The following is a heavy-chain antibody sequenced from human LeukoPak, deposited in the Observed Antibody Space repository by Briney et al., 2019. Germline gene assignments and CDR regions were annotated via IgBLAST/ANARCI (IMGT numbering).Heavy chain of an antibody. D-gene: IGHD1-26*01. CDR3: AKDLGRYRNNYFDY. Sequence: PGGSLTLSCAASGFTFSSYAMSWVRQAPAKGLDWVSTSSGRGGGTYYADSVKGRFTISRDDSKNTLYLQMNSLRAEDTAVYYCAKDLGRYRNNYFDYWGQGTLVTVSS. J-gene: IGHJ4*02. V-gene: IGHV3-23*01. CDR2: SSGRGGGT. CDR1: GFTFSSYA.